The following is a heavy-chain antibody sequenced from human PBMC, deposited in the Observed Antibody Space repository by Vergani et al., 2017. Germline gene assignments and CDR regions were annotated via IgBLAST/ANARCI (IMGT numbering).Heavy chain of an antibody. CDR3: ATQRTGSYYFNY. J-gene: IGHJ4*02. CDR2: IWYDGSNK. V-gene: IGHV3-33*08. CDR1: GFTVSSNY. D-gene: IGHD1-1*01. Sequence: VQLVESGGGLVQPGGSLRLSCAASGFTVSSNYMSWVRQAPGKGLEWVAVIWYDGSNKYYADSVKGRFTISRDNSKNTLYLQRNSLRPEDTAVYYCATQRTGSYYFNYWGQGTLVTVSS.